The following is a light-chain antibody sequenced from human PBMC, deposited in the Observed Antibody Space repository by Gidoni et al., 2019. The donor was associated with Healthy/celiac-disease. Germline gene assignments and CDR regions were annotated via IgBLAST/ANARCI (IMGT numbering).Light chain of an antibody. CDR2: RNN. CDR1: SNNVGNEG. V-gene: IGLV10-54*04. J-gene: IGLJ3*02. CDR3: TAWDSSLNTWL. Sequence: QAGLTQPPSVSKGLRQTVTLTCTGNSNNVGNEGVVWLQQHQGHPPKLLSDRNNNRPAGISERFSASMSGNTASLTITGLQPADEADYYCTAWDSSLNTWLFGGGTKLTVL.